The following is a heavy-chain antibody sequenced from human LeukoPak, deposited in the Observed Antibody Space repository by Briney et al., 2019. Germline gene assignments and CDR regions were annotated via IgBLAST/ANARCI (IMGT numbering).Heavy chain of an antibody. Sequence: GSLRLSCAASGFTFSTYSMNWVRQPPGKGLEWIGEINHSGSTNYNPSLKSRVTISVDTSKNQFSLKLSSVTAADTAVYYCASHPLWNDGIYNWFDPWGQGTLVTVSS. V-gene: IGHV4-34*01. D-gene: IGHD1-1*01. CDR2: INHSGST. CDR3: ASHPLWNDGIYNWFDP. J-gene: IGHJ5*02. CDR1: GFTFSTYS.